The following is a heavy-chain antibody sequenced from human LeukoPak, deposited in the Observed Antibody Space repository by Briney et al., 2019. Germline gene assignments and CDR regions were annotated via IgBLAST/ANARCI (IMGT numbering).Heavy chain of an antibody. CDR3: ARDPPERGTAMV. Sequence: GASVKVSCKASGYTFTSYGISWVRQAPGQGLEWMGRIIPIFGTANYAQKFQGRVTITTDESTSTAYMELSSLRSEDTAVYYCARDPPERGTAMVWGQGTLVTVSS. J-gene: IGHJ4*02. V-gene: IGHV1-69*05. CDR1: GYTFTSYG. CDR2: IIPIFGTA. D-gene: IGHD5-18*01.